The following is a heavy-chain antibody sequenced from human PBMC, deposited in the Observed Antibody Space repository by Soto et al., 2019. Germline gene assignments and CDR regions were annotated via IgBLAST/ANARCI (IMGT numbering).Heavy chain of an antibody. D-gene: IGHD3-22*01. CDR1: GFTFSIYS. J-gene: IGHJ4*02. CDR2: ISTNGGST. Sequence: GGSLRLSCSASGFTFSIYSMHWVRQAPGKGLEYVSSISTNGGSTHYADSVKGRFTISRDNSKNTQYLQMSSLRADDTAVYYCVKGEYYYDSSGYYPFDYWGQGTLVTVS. V-gene: IGHV3-64D*06. CDR3: VKGEYYYDSSGYYPFDY.